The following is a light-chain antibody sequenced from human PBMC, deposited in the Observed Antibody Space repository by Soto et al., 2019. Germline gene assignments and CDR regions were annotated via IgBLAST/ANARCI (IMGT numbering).Light chain of an antibody. V-gene: IGLV2-8*01. CDR1: SSDVGGYNY. CDR3: SSFEGSFYWV. CDR2: EVS. Sequence: QSALTQPPSASGSPGQSVTISCTGTSSDVGGYNYVSWYQQHPGKAPKLMIYEVSKRPSGVPDRFSGSKSGNTASLTVSGLQAEDEADYYCSSFEGSFYWVFGGGTKLTVL. J-gene: IGLJ2*01.